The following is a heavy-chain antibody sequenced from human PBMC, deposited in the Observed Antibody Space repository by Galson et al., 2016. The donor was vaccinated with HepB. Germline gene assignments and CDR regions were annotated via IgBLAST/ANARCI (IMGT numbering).Heavy chain of an antibody. J-gene: IGHJ6*02. CDR1: DFTFNNAW. V-gene: IGHV3-15*07. CDR3: STDTHFGDFWSGYAYLGGMDV. Sequence: SLRLSCAASDFTFNNAWMNWVRQAPGKGLEWVGRIKTKTDGGTTDYAAPVKGRFTISRDNSKNTLYLKMNSLKTEDTAVDYCSTDTHFGDFWSGYAYLGGMDVWGQGTTVTVSS. CDR2: IKTKTDGGTT. D-gene: IGHD3-3*01.